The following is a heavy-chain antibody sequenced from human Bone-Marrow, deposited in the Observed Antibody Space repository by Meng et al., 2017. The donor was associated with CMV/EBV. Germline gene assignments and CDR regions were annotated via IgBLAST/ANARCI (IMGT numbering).Heavy chain of an antibody. CDR3: ARWEQLDY. CDR1: GFTVSSNY. CDR2: IYSGGST. J-gene: IGHJ4*02. D-gene: IGHD1-26*01. Sequence: GESLKISCAASGFTVSSNYMSWVRQAPGKGLEWVSVIYSGGSTYYADSVKGRFTISRDNSKNTLYLQMNSLRAEDTAVYYCARWEQLDYWGQGTLVTVSS. V-gene: IGHV3-53*01.